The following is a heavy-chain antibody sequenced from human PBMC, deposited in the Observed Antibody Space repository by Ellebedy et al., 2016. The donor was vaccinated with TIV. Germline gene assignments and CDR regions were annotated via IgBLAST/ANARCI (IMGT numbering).Heavy chain of an antibody. CDR3: ATDGSYGDYRSPTHAFVM. Sequence: GGSLRLSCGASGFSFRSYWMTWVRQAPGKGLEWVANINQDGSDKYYVDSLRGRFTISRDNAMNSVYLQMNSLRGEDTAVYYCATDGSYGDYRSPTHAFVMWGQGTLVTVSS. D-gene: IGHD1-26*01. CDR2: INQDGSDK. V-gene: IGHV3-7*01. J-gene: IGHJ3*02. CDR1: GFSFRSYW.